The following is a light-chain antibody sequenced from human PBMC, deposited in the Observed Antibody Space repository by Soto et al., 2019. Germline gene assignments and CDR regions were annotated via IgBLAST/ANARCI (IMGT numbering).Light chain of an antibody. J-gene: IGKJ2*01. Sequence: EIVLTQSPGTLSLSPGERATLSCRPSQSVSSSYLAWYQQKPAQAPRLLIYGASNRATGIPDRFSGSGSGSDITLTISRLEPEDFPVYYCQQYGTSYTFGQGTKLAIK. CDR3: QQYGTSYT. V-gene: IGKV3-20*01. CDR2: GAS. CDR1: QSVSSSY.